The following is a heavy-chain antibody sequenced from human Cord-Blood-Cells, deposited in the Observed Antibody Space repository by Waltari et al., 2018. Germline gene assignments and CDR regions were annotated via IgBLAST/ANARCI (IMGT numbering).Heavy chain of an antibody. CDR1: GGSISSYY. Sequence: QVQLQESGPGLVKPSETLSLTCTVSGGSISSYYWSWIRQPAGKGLEWIGRIYTSGSPNYNPSLKSRVTMSVDTSKNQFSLKLSSVTAADTAVYYCARDSDDSSGYYYNWFDPWGQGTLVTVSS. CDR2: IYTSGSP. D-gene: IGHD3-22*01. V-gene: IGHV4-4*07. CDR3: ARDSDDSSGYYYNWFDP. J-gene: IGHJ5*02.